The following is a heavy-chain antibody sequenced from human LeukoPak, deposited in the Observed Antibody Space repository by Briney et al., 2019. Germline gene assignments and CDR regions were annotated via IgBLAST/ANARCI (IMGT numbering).Heavy chain of an antibody. CDR1: GFTFSNYA. J-gene: IGHJ4*02. CDR2: ISGSGGST. V-gene: IGHV3-23*01. D-gene: IGHD2-2*01. Sequence: GGSLRLSCAAFGFTFSNYAMSWVRQAPGKGLEWVSAISGSGGSTYYADSVKGRFTISRDNSKNTLYLQMNSLRAEDTAVYYCANGGLGYCSSTSCYGLDYWGQGTLVTVSS. CDR3: ANGGLGYCSSTSCYGLDY.